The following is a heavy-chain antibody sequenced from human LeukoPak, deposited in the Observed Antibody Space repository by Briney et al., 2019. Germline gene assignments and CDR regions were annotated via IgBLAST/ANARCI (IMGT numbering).Heavy chain of an antibody. CDR1: GYTFINYD. CDR2: MNPNSGNT. D-gene: IGHD3-10*01. V-gene: IGHV1-8*03. Sequence: ASVKVSCKASGYTFINYDINWVRQATGQGLEWMGWMNPNSGNTGYSQKFQGRVTFTKDTSINTAYMELSSLRSEDTAVYYCARMNYYGSRDNWFDPWGQGTLVTVSS. CDR3: ARMNYYGSRDNWFDP. J-gene: IGHJ5*02.